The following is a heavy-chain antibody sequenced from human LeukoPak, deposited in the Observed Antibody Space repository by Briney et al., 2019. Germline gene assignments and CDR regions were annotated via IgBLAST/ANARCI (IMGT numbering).Heavy chain of an antibody. CDR2: IYYYSGST. Sequence: SETLSLTCSVSGDSIRSRSYYWAWIRQPPGKGLEWIGSIYYYSGSTHYNPTLKSRVTISVDTSKNQFSLKLSSVTAADTAVYYCARGSSRSDYFDYWGQGTLVTVSS. V-gene: IGHV4-39*07. CDR3: ARGSSRSDYFDY. J-gene: IGHJ4*02. CDR1: GDSIRSRSYY.